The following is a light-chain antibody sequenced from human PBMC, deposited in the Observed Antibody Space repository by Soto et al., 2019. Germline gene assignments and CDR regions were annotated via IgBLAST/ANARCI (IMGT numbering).Light chain of an antibody. CDR2: EAS. CDR3: QQYGSLPET. J-gene: IGKJ1*01. CDR1: QSVRSDY. Sequence: EIVLTQSPGTLSLSPGERATLSCRASQSVRSDYLAWYQQKPGRAPRLLIYEASSRATGIPDRFSGSGSGTDFTLTISRLEPEDFAVYFCQQYGSLPETFGHGTKVEIK. V-gene: IGKV3-20*01.